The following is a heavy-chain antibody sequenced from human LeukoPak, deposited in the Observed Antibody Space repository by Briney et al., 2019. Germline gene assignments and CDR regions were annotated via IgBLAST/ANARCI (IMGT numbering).Heavy chain of an antibody. CDR1: GGSISSYY. CDR3: ARADSSSWYPFDY. J-gene: IGHJ4*02. V-gene: IGHV4-59*01. Sequence: SETLSLTCTVSGGSISSYYWSWIRQPPGKGLEWIGYIYYSGSTNYNPSLKSRVTISVDTSKNQFSLKLSSVTAVDTAVYYCARADSSSWYPFDYWGQGTLVTVSS. D-gene: IGHD6-13*01. CDR2: IYYSGST.